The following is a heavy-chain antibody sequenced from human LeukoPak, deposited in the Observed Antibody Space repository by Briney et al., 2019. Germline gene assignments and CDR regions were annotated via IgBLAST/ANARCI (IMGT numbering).Heavy chain of an antibody. V-gene: IGHV1-69*13. J-gene: IGHJ3*02. Sequence: ASVKVSCKASGGTFSSYAISWVRQAPGQGLEWMGGIIPIFGTANYAQKFQGRVTITADESTSTAYMELSSLRSEDTAVCYCARDGYSRDAFDIWGQGTMVTVSS. CDR1: GGTFSSYA. CDR2: IIPIFGTA. D-gene: IGHD5-18*01. CDR3: ARDGYSRDAFDI.